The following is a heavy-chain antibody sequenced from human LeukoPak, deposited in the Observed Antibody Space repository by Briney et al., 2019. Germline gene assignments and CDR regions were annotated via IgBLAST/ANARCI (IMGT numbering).Heavy chain of an antibody. V-gene: IGHV3-7*01. CDR1: GFTFSTYW. Sequence: GGALRLSCAASGFTFSTYWMTWVRQAPGKGLEWVANIKQDGSEKYFVDSVKGRFTISRDNAKNSLYLQMNSLRAEDTAVYYCAKSGYNRFDYWGQGTLVTVSS. D-gene: IGHD5-24*01. CDR3: AKSGYNRFDY. J-gene: IGHJ4*02. CDR2: IKQDGSEK.